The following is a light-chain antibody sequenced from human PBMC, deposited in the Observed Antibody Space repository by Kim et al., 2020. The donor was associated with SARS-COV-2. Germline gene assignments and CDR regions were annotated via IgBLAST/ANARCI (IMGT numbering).Light chain of an antibody. V-gene: IGKV1-39*01. J-gene: IGKJ2*01. CDR3: QQSYRTPRT. CDR2: DIF. CDR1: QTITSH. Sequence: DIQMTQSPSSLSASVGDRVTITCRASQTITSHLHWYQHKPGEAPKLLIYDIFSLQSGVPSRFSGSGSGTDFTLTISSLQPEDSATYYCQQSYRTPRTFGQGTNWRS.